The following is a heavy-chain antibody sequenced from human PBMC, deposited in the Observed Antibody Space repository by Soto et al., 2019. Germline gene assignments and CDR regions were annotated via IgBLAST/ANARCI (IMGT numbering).Heavy chain of an antibody. V-gene: IGHV3-23*01. D-gene: IGHD3-22*01. CDR2: ISGRGGST. Sequence: GGSLRLSCAASGFTFSSYAMSWVRQAPGKGLDWVSAISGRGGSTYYAESVKGRFTISRDNSKNTLYLQMNSLRAEDTAVYYCAKGGFYDSSGMGTRYFDYWGQGTLVTVSS. CDR1: GFTFSSYA. J-gene: IGHJ4*02. CDR3: AKGGFYDSSGMGTRYFDY.